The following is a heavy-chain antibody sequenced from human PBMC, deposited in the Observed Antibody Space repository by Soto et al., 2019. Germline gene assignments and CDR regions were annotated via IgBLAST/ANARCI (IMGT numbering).Heavy chain of an antibody. Sequence: VQLVESGGGVVQPGRSLRLSCAASGFTFSSYGMHWVRQAPGKGLEWVAVIWYDGSNKYYADSVKGRFTISRDNSKNTLYLQMNSLRAEDTAVYYCARDHDFWSGPTYYFDYWGQGTLVTVSS. D-gene: IGHD3-3*01. CDR3: ARDHDFWSGPTYYFDY. V-gene: IGHV3-33*01. CDR1: GFTFSSYG. J-gene: IGHJ4*02. CDR2: IWYDGSNK.